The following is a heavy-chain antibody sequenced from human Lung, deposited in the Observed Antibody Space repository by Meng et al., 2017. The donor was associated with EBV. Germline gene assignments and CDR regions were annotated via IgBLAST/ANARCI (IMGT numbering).Heavy chain of an antibody. CDR3: ARLRLVWMFDY. D-gene: IGHD6-19*01. CDR2: IYYSGST. J-gene: IGHJ4*02. V-gene: IGHV4-31*03. Sequence: VHLKGWGPGVGNPSWPLSLTCTVSGGSVDGGAYYWSWIRQRPGKGLEWIGYIYYSGSTFYTPSLKSRATLSVDTSKNQFSLKLNSVTAADTAVYYCARLRLVWMFDYWGQGALVTVSS. CDR1: GGSVDGGAYY.